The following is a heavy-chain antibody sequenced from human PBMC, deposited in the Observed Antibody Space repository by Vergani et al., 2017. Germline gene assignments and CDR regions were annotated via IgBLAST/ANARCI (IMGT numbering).Heavy chain of an antibody. J-gene: IGHJ4*02. CDR2: ISYDGSNK. D-gene: IGHD3-3*01. Sequence: VQLLESGGGLVQPGGSLRLSCAASGFTFSSYGMHWVRQAPGKGLEWVAVISYDGSNKYYADSVKGRFTISRDNSKNTLYLQMNSLRAEDTAVYYCAKDAPSSITILDYWGQGTLVTVSS. CDR1: GFTFSSYG. V-gene: IGHV3-30*18. CDR3: AKDAPSSITILDY.